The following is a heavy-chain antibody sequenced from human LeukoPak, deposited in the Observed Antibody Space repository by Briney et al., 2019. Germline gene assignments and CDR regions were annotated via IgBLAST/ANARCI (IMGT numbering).Heavy chain of an antibody. J-gene: IGHJ4*02. CDR3: AKDRVRYCSGGSCYPIGY. Sequence: GRSLRLSCAASGFTFSSYAMHWVRQAPGKGLEWVAVISYDGSNKYYADSVKGRFTISRDNSKNTLYLQMNSLRAEDTAVYYCAKDRVRYCSGGSCYPIGYWGQGTLVTVSS. D-gene: IGHD2-15*01. CDR1: GFTFSSYA. CDR2: ISYDGSNK. V-gene: IGHV3-30-3*01.